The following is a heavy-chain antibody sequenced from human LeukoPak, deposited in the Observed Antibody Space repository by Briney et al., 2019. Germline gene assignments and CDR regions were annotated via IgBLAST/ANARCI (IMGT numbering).Heavy chain of an antibody. CDR2: ISYDGSNK. D-gene: IGHD5-18*01. V-gene: IGHV3-30*18. Sequence: GGSLRLSCAASGFTFSSYGMHWVRQAPGKGLEWVAVISYDGSNKYYADSVKGRFTISRDNSKNTLYLQMNGLRAEDTAVYYCAKEGTAMDLYYYYGMDVWGQGTTVTVSS. J-gene: IGHJ6*02. CDR3: AKEGTAMDLYYYYGMDV. CDR1: GFTFSSYG.